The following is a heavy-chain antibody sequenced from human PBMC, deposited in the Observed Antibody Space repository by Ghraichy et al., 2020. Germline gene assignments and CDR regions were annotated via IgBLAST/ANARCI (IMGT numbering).Heavy chain of an antibody. CDR3: AKGANFEWLLSVLQY. D-gene: IGHD3-3*01. CDR1: GFTFNSYV. V-gene: IGHV3-23*01. CDR2: MSSSGNRT. J-gene: IGHJ4*02. Sequence: GGSLRLSCAASGFTFNSYVMNWVRQAPGKGLEWVSGMSSSGNRTYYADSVKGRFTISRDNSKDTVYLQMNSLRAEDTAVYYCAKGANFEWLLSVLQYWGQGTLVTVSS.